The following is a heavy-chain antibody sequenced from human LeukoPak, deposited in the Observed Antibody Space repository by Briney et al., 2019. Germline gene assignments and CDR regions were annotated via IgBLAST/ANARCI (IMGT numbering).Heavy chain of an antibody. CDR3: ARRAGDYSHPYDY. CDR1: GFTFSSNS. V-gene: IGHV3-53*01. J-gene: IGHJ4*02. Sequence: GGSLRLSCAASGFTFSSNSMSWVRQAPGKGLEWVSFIYTTGSTHNSDSVKGRFTISRDSSKNTLYLQMNSLRAEDTAVYYCARRAGDYSHPYDYWGQGTLVTVSS. D-gene: IGHD3-22*01. CDR2: IYTTGST.